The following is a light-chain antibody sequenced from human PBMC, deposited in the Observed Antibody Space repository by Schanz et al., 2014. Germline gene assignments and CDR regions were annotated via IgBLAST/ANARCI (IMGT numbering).Light chain of an antibody. J-gene: IGKJ4*01. CDR2: AAS. Sequence: EVVMTQSPDTLSVSPGERATLSCRASQNVGSNFAWFQQHPGQAPRLLIYAASRRAPGIPDRFSGSGSGTDFTLTISRLEPEDSAVYYCQQYGALPFTFGGGTKVQI. CDR1: QNVGSN. CDR3: QQYGALPFT. V-gene: IGKV3-20*01.